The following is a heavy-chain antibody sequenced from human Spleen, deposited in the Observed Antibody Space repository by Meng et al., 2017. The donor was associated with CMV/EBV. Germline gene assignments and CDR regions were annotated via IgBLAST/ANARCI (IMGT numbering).Heavy chain of an antibody. CDR1: GGSISSSSYY. D-gene: IGHD3-16*01. Sequence: VAGGSISSSSYYWGWLRPPPGKGLEWIGSIYYRGTTYYTPSLQGRVTISVDTSQNQFSLKLTSVTAADTAVYYCARDPQYSYGHYDYWGQGTLVTVSS. J-gene: IGHJ4*02. CDR2: IYYRGTT. V-gene: IGHV4-39*02. CDR3: ARDPQYSYGHYDY.